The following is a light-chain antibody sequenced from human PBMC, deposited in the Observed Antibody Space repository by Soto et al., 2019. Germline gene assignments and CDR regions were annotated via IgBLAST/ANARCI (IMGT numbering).Light chain of an antibody. Sequence: DFQMTESPSSLSASVGDRVTITCRASQTISSYLNWYQQKPGKAPKLLIYAASTLQSGVPSRFSGSGSGTDFTLTISCLQPEDFVTYYCQQSYSTPRTFGQGTKVEIK. CDR3: QQSYSTPRT. J-gene: IGKJ1*01. CDR2: AAS. V-gene: IGKV1-39*01. CDR1: QTISSY.